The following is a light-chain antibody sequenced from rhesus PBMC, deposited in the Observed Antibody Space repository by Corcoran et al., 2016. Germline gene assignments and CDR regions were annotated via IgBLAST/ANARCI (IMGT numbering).Light chain of an antibody. CDR3: KQHKTYPIT. V-gene: IGKV1S14*01. CDR1: QDIANY. Sequence: DIQMTQSPSSLSASVGDTVTITCRASQDIANYLAWYQQKLGKAPKPLVYYTSNLEIGVPARFSGGGSGTDFTLTISSLQPEDFAIYYCKQHKTYPITFGPGTKLDIK. CDR2: YTS. J-gene: IGKJ3*01.